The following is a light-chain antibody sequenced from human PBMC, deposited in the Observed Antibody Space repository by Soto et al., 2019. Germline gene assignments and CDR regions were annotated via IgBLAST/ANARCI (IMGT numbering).Light chain of an antibody. V-gene: IGKV3-11*01. CDR1: QSVSSY. Sequence: EIVLTQSPATLSLSPGGRATLSCRASQSVSSYLAWYQQKPGQAPRLLIYDTSNRATGIPARFSGSGSGTDFTLTITSLEPEDFAVYYCQQRTNWPRSFTFGPGTKVDIK. CDR3: QQRTNWPRSFT. CDR2: DTS. J-gene: IGKJ3*01.